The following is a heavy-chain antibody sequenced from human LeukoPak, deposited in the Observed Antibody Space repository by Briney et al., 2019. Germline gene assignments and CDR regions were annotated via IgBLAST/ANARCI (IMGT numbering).Heavy chain of an antibody. CDR1: GGSVTSNIYY. Sequence: SETLSLTCTVSGGSVTSNIYYWNWIRQPPGKGQEWIGYIYYSGSTNYNPSLKSRVTISVDTSKNQFPLKLTSLAAADTAVYYCAREDSSGYLGYWGQGTLVTVSS. J-gene: IGHJ4*02. D-gene: IGHD3-22*01. V-gene: IGHV4-61*01. CDR2: IYYSGST. CDR3: AREDSSGYLGY.